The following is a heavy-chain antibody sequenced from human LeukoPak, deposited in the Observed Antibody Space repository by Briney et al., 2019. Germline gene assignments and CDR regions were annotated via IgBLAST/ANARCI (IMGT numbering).Heavy chain of an antibody. J-gene: IGHJ5*02. CDR2: FDPEDGET. Sequence: GASVKVSCKVSGYTLTELSMHWVRQAPGKGLEWMGGFDPEDGETIYAQKFQGRVTMTEDTSTDTAYMELSSLRSEDTAVYYCATGGAGWPYNWFDPWGQGTLVTVSS. CDR3: ATGGAGWPYNWFDP. V-gene: IGHV1-24*01. CDR1: GYTLTELS. D-gene: IGHD6-19*01.